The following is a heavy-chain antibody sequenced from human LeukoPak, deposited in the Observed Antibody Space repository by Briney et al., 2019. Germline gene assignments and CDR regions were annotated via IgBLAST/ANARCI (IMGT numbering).Heavy chain of an antibody. J-gene: IGHJ3*01. D-gene: IGHD4-17*01. CDR2: IRGSGSGT. CDR3: TKDPNGDYVGAFDF. Sequence: GGSLRLSCAASGFTFSNYAMTWVRQAPGKGLEWVSSIRGSGSGTDYADSVEGRFTISRDNSRNTLYLQMNRLRAEDTAIYYCTKDPNGDYVGAFDFWGQGTLVTVSS. V-gene: IGHV3-23*01. CDR1: GFTFSNYA.